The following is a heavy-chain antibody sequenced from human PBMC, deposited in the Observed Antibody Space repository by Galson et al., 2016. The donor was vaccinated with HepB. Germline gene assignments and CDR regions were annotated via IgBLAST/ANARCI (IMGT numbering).Heavy chain of an antibody. Sequence: SLRLSCAASGSTFSSYAMNWVRQAPGKGLEWFSGIRVSGGTYYADSVKGRFTISRDNSKNTLYLQMNSLRAEDTAKYYCAKALDYDFWSAFDYWGQGALVTVSS. V-gene: IGHV3-23*01. CDR3: AKALDYDFWSAFDY. D-gene: IGHD3-3*01. CDR2: IRVSGGT. CDR1: GSTFSSYA. J-gene: IGHJ4*02.